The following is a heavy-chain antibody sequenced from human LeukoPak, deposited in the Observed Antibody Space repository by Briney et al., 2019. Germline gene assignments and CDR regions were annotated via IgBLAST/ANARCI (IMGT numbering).Heavy chain of an antibody. CDR1: GFTFSSYS. Sequence: GGSLRLSCAASGFTFSSYSMNWVRQAPGKGLEWVSAISGSGGSTYYADSGKGRFTISRDNSKNTLYLQMNSLRAEDTAVYYCARDRGTSSAQDYWGQGTLVTVSS. J-gene: IGHJ4*02. CDR2: ISGSGGST. V-gene: IGHV3-23*01. CDR3: ARDRGTSSAQDY. D-gene: IGHD6-6*01.